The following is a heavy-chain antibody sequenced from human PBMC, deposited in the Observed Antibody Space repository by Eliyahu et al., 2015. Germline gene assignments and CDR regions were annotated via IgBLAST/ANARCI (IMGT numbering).Heavy chain of an antibody. V-gene: IGHV4-34*01. CDR2: INHSGGT. CDR1: GGSFNSYY. J-gene: IGHJ4*02. Sequence: QVQLQQWGAGLLKPSETLSLTCAVYGGSFNSYYWSWIRQAPGKGLEWIGEINHSGGTNYNPSLKSRVTISVDTSKNQFSLKLSSVXAADTAVYYCADRTSWGQGTLVTVSS. CDR3: ADRTS.